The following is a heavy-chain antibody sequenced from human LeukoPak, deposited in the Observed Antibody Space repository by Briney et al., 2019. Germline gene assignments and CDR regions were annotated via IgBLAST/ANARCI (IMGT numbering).Heavy chain of an antibody. V-gene: IGHV3-30*02. CDR3: AKERVVAVPAAILLDY. CDR2: IRYDGSNK. J-gene: IGHJ4*02. Sequence: PGGSLRLSCAASGFTFSSYGMHWVRQAPGKGLEWVAFIRYDGSNKYYADSVKGRFTISRDNSKNTLYLQMNSLRAEDTAVYYCAKERVVAVPAAILLDYWGQGTLVTVSS. D-gene: IGHD2-2*01. CDR1: GFTFSSYG.